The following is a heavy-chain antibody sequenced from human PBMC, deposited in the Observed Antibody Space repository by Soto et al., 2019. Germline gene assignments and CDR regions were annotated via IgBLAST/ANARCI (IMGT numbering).Heavy chain of an antibody. CDR2: IYHSGST. CDR3: ARSSRGSGRMGGWSDH. CDR1: GGSISSYY. D-gene: IGHD2-15*01. J-gene: IGHJ5*02. Sequence: SETPSLTCTVSGGSISSYYWSWIRQPPGKGLEWIGYIYHSGSTNYNPSLKSRVTISVDTSKNQFSLKRSSVTAADTAVYYCARSSRGSGRMGGWSDHWGQGTLVAVSS. V-gene: IGHV4-59*01.